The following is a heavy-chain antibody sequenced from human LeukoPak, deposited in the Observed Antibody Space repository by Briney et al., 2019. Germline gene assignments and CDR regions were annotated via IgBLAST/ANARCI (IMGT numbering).Heavy chain of an antibody. CDR3: ARGFNPTFGEGLDI. CDR2: IYTSGST. J-gene: IGHJ3*02. Sequence: SSETLSLTCTVSGGSISSYYWSWIRQPAGKGLEWIGRIYTSGSTNYNPSLKSRVTMSVDTSKNQFSLKLSSVTAADTAVYYCARGFNPTFGEGLDIWGQGTMVTVSS. D-gene: IGHD3-10*02. CDR1: GGSISSYY. V-gene: IGHV4-4*07.